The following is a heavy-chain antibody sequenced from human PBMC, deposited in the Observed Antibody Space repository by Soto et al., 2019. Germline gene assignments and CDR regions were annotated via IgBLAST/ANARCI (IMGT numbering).Heavy chain of an antibody. CDR2: IGSAGDT. CDR3: ARGYLESFDY. D-gene: IGHD1-1*01. V-gene: IGHV3-13*01. Sequence: EVQLVESGGGFVQPGGSLRLSCAASGFTFSSYAVHWVRQPTGKGLEWVSVIGSAGDTYYPGSVKGRFTISRENAKNSLYLQMNSLRAEDTAVFYCARGYLESFDYWGQGNLVTVSS. CDR1: GFTFSSYA. J-gene: IGHJ4*02.